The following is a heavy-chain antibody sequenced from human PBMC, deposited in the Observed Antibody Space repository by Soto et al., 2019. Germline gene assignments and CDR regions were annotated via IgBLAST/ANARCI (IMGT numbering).Heavy chain of an antibody. CDR3: ATSYYNFWSACYLAYFDY. CDR2: INHSGST. CDR1: GVSFTGYY. D-gene: IGHD3-3*01. Sequence: QVHLQQWGAGLLKPSETLSLTCAVYGVSFTGYYWSWIRQPPGKGLEWIGEINHSGSTDYNPSLKSRVTISVDTYKKQFSLKLSSVTAADTAVYYCATSYYNFWSACYLAYFDYWGQGTLVTVSS. J-gene: IGHJ4*02. V-gene: IGHV4-34*01.